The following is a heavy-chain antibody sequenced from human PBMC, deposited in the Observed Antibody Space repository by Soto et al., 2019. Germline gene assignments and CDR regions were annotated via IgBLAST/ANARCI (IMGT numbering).Heavy chain of an antibody. D-gene: IGHD3-22*01. CDR3: ARDYGYYYDSSGYYDYYYYGMDV. V-gene: IGHV3-30-3*01. CDR2: ISYDGSNK. CDR1: GFTFSSYA. J-gene: IGHJ6*02. Sequence: GGSLRLSCAASGFTFSSYAMHWVRQAPGKGLEWVAVISYDGSNKYYADSVKGRFTISRDNSKNTLYLQMNSLRAEDTAVYYCARDYGYYYDSSGYYDYYYYGMDVWGQGTTVTVSS.